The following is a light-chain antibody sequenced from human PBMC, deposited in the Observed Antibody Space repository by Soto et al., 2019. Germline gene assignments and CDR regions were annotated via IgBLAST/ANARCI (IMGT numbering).Light chain of an antibody. J-gene: IGKJ2*01. CDR2: DVS. CDR1: QAISSW. CDR3: QQYNSYSLYT. Sequence: DTQMTQSPSTLSASVGDRVTISCRASQAISSWLAWYQQRPGKAPKLLIRDVSRLESGVPSRFSGSGSGADFSLTISSLQPDDFATYYCQQYNSYSLYTFGQGTKLEIK. V-gene: IGKV1-5*01.